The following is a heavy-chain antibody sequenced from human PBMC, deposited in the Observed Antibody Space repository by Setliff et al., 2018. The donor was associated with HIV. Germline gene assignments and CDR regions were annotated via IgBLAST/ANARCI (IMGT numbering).Heavy chain of an antibody. D-gene: IGHD5-18*01. J-gene: IGHJ4*02. CDR1: GASMNSGLYY. CDR2: IYISGST. CDR3: ARGTGSYGSDY. Sequence: SETLSLTCTVSGASMNSGLYYWTWIRQPVGQGLEYIGRIYISGSTDYNPSLKRPVTISLDTSKNQFSLTLSSVTAADTAVYYCARGTGSYGSDYWGQGTLVTVSS. V-gene: IGHV4-61*02.